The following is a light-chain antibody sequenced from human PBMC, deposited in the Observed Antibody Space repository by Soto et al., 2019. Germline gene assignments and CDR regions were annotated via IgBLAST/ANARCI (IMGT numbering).Light chain of an antibody. V-gene: IGKV3-15*01. CDR3: QQYNKWPLIT. Sequence: EIGCTQSPATLYLSPGERATLSCRASQSIYSNLAWYQQKPGQAPTLLIYGASTRATGIPGRFSGSGSGTDFTLTISSLQSDDFAVYYCQQYNKWPLITFAQRTRLAIK. J-gene: IGKJ5*01. CDR1: QSIYSN. CDR2: GAS.